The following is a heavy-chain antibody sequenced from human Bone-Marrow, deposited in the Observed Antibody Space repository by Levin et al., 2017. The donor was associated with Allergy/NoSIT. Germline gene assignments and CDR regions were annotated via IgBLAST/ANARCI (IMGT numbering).Heavy chain of an antibody. CDR1: GFTFGSYW. CDR2: IKQDGSEK. J-gene: IGHJ4*02. D-gene: IGHD1-14*01. CDR3: ARDLFPEGTPFDS. V-gene: IGHV3-7*01. Sequence: TGGSLRLSCAASGFTFGSYWMSWVRQAPGKGLEWVANIKQDGSEKYYVDSVKGRFTISRDNAKNSLYLQMNSLRAEDTAVFYCARDLFPEGTPFDSWGQGTLVTVSS.